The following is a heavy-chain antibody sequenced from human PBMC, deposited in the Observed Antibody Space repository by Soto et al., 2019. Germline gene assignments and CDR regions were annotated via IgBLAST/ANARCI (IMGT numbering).Heavy chain of an antibody. D-gene: IGHD3-10*01. J-gene: IGHJ5*02. CDR2: IYYSGST. Sequence: SETLSLTCTVSGGSISSYYWSWIRQPPGKGLEWIGYIYYSGSTNYNPSLKSRVTISVDTSKHQFSLKLSSVTAADTAVYYCARASYYTNWFDPWGQGTLVTVSS. CDR3: ARASYYTNWFDP. CDR1: GGSISSYY. V-gene: IGHV4-59*08.